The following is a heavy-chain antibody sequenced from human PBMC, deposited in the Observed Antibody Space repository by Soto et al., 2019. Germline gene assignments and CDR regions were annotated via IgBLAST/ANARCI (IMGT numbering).Heavy chain of an antibody. Sequence: GGSLRLSCAASGFTFSSYAMSWVRQAPGKGLEWVSAISGSGGSTYYADSVKGRFTISRDNSKNTLYLQMNSLRAEDRAVFYCAKIYPPQYPSFPDILTGYSPHTCSAPWGQGTLVTVSS. V-gene: IGHV3-23*01. D-gene: IGHD3-9*01. J-gene: IGHJ5*02. CDR1: GFTFSSYA. CDR3: AKIYPPQYPSFPDILTGYSPHTCSAP. CDR2: ISGSGGST.